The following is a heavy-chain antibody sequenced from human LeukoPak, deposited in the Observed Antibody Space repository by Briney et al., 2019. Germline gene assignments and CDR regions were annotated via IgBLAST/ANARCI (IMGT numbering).Heavy chain of an antibody. Sequence: GRSLRLSCAASGFSFSSYAMHLVRQAPGKGLEWVAVKSNDGSNKYYADSVKGRFTISRDNSKNTLYLQMNSLRAEDTAVYYCAREAYYYGSGSYSNFDYWGQGTLVTVSS. CDR2: KSNDGSNK. CDR1: GFSFSSYA. J-gene: IGHJ4*02. CDR3: AREAYYYGSGSYSNFDY. V-gene: IGHV3-30-3*01. D-gene: IGHD3-10*01.